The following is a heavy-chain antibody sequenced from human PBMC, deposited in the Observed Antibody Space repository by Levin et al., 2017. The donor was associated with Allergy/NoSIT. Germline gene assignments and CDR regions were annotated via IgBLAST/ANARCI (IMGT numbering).Heavy chain of an antibody. Sequence: ASVKVSCKASGYTFTGYYMHWVRQAPGQGLEWMGWINPNSGGTNYAQKFQGRVTMTRDTSISTAYMELSRLRSDDTAVYYCARVEVPTYYYGSGSYPDFDYWGQGTLVTVSS. V-gene: IGHV1-2*02. CDR3: ARVEVPTYYYGSGSYPDFDY. CDR1: GYTFTGYY. D-gene: IGHD3-10*01. J-gene: IGHJ4*02. CDR2: INPNSGGT.